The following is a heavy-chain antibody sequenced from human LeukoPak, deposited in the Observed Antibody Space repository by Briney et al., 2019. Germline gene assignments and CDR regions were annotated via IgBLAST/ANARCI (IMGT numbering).Heavy chain of an antibody. CDR2: ISGSGGST. V-gene: IGHV3-23*01. CDR1: GFTFSSYA. Sequence: PGGSLRLSCAASGFTFSSYAMSWVRQAPGKGLEWVSAISGSGGSTYYADSVKGRFTISRDNSKNTLYLQMNSLRAEDTAVYYCARESYSSSWSPMILGPSDAFDIWGQGTMVTVSS. D-gene: IGHD6-13*01. J-gene: IGHJ3*02. CDR3: ARESYSSSWSPMILGPSDAFDI.